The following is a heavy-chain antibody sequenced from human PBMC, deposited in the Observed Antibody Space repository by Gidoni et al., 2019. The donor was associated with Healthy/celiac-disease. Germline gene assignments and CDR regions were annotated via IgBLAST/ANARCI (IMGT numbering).Heavy chain of an antibody. J-gene: IGHJ6*02. Sequence: QVQLVEPGRGVVQPGRSLRLSCAASGFPFSRYGLTWVRQPPGKGLEWVAVISYDASNKYYAASVKGRFTISRDNSKNTLYLQMNSLRAEDTAVYYCAKDRVVVPAAKAKGYYYYGMDVWGQGTTVTVSS. D-gene: IGHD2-2*01. V-gene: IGHV3-30*18. CDR2: ISYDASNK. CDR3: AKDRVVVPAAKAKGYYYYGMDV. CDR1: GFPFSRYG.